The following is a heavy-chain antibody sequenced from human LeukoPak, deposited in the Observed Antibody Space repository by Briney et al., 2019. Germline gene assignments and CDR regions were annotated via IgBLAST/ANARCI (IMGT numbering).Heavy chain of an antibody. CDR3: ARHAALNYGSGNLDWFDP. D-gene: IGHD3-10*01. CDR1: GGSISSYY. CDR2: IYYSGST. V-gene: IGHV4-59*08. J-gene: IGHJ5*02. Sequence: SETLSLTCTVSGGSISSYYWSWIRQPPGKGLEWIGYIYYSGSTNYNPSLKSRVTISVDTSKNQFSLKLSSVTAADTAVYYCARHAALNYGSGNLDWFDPWGQGTLVTVSS.